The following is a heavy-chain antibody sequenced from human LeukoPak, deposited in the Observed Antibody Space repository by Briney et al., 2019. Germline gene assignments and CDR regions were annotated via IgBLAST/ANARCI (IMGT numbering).Heavy chain of an antibody. CDR1: GFTFSNYW. V-gene: IGHV3-74*03. Sequence: GGSLRLSCAASGFTFSNYWIHWVRQAPGKGLVWVSRIDNAGSITTYADSVKGRFTISRDNSKNTLYLQMNSLRAEDTAVYYCAKGGTVTTTGGAFDIWGQGTMVTVSS. J-gene: IGHJ3*02. D-gene: IGHD4-17*01. CDR3: AKGGTVTTTGGAFDI. CDR2: IDNAGSIT.